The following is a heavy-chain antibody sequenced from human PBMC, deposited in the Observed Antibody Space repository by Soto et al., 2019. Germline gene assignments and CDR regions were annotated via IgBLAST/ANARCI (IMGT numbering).Heavy chain of an antibody. J-gene: IGHJ4*01. Sequence: QVQLVQSGAEVKKPESSVKVSCKAPGGTFSTYAISWVRQAPGQGLEWMGGIIPMFGTANYAQRFQDRVTLTADDSTNTVSMELSSLRSEDTAVYFCAGGIQPWLRRINSGYSGWGHGTLVTVSS. V-gene: IGHV1-69*12. CDR1: GGTFSTYA. CDR3: AGGIQPWLRRINSGYSG. CDR2: IIPMFGTA. D-gene: IGHD5-12*01.